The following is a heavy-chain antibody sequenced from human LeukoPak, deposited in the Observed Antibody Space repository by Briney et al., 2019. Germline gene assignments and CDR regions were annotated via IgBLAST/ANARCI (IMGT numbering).Heavy chain of an antibody. V-gene: IGHV3-23*01. Sequence: PGGSLRLSCAASGFTFSTYAMSWVRQAQGKGLEWVSAISGSGGTTYYADSVKGRFTISRDNSKNTLYLQINSLRAEDTAVYYCAKDSFALEPRNWFDPWGQGTLVTVSS. J-gene: IGHJ5*02. D-gene: IGHD1-1*01. CDR3: AKDSFALEPRNWFDP. CDR1: GFTFSTYA. CDR2: ISGSGGTT.